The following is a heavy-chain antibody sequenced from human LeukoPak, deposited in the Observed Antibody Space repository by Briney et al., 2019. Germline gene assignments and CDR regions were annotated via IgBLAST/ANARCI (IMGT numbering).Heavy chain of an antibody. CDR1: GGSISSSSYY. V-gene: IGHV4-39*07. D-gene: IGHD3-10*01. Sequence: SETLSLTCTVSGGSISSSSYYWGWIRQPPGKGLEWIGSIYYSGSTYYNPSLKSRVTISVDKSKNQFSLNLNSVTAADTAVYYCAREGDPTGSYYNYWGQGILVTVSS. CDR2: IYYSGST. J-gene: IGHJ4*02. CDR3: AREGDPTGSYYNY.